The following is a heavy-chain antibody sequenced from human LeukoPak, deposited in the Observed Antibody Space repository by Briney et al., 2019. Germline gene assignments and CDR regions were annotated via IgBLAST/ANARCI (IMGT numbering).Heavy chain of an antibody. J-gene: IGHJ4*02. D-gene: IGHD3-22*01. CDR1: GGTFSSYA. CDR2: IIPIFGTA. V-gene: IGHV1-69*01. CDR3: ARERRNYYDSSGYYY. Sequence: SSVKVSCKASGGTFSSYAISWVRQAPGQGLEWMGGIIPIFGTANYAQKFQGRVTITADESTSTAYMELSSLRSKDTAVYYCARERRNYYDSSGYYYWGQGTLVTVSS.